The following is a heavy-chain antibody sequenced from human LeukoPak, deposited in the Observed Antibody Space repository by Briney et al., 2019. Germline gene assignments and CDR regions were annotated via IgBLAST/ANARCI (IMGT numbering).Heavy chain of an antibody. CDR2: ISGSGGST. Sequence: GGSLRLSCAASGFTFSSYAVSWVRQAPGKGLEWVSAISGSGGSTYYADSVKGRFTISRDNSKNTLYLQMNSLRAEDTAVYYCAKSGWLQSYFDYWGQGTPVTVSS. D-gene: IGHD5-24*01. J-gene: IGHJ4*02. CDR1: GFTFSSYA. CDR3: AKSGWLQSYFDY. V-gene: IGHV3-23*01.